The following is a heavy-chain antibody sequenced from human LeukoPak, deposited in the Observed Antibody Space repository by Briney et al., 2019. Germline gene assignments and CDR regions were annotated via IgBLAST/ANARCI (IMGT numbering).Heavy chain of an antibody. CDR3: ARRGGPYFDY. Sequence: ASVKVSCTASGYTFTHYHIHWVRQAPGEGLEWMGWINPISGGTNFAQKFQGRVTMTSDTSISTAYMELSGLRSDDTAVYYCARRGGPYFDYWGQGTLVTVSS. CDR1: GYTFTHYH. V-gene: IGHV1-2*02. CDR2: INPISGGT. J-gene: IGHJ4*02. D-gene: IGHD3-16*01.